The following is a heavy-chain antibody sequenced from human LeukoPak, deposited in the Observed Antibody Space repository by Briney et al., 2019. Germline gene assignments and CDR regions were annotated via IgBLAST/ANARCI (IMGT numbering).Heavy chain of an antibody. V-gene: IGHV4-34*01. CDR3: ARGLYCSGGSCYYMDV. J-gene: IGHJ6*03. CDR1: GGSFSGYY. D-gene: IGHD2-15*01. CDR2: INHSGST. Sequence: TSETLSLTCAVYGGSFSGYYWSWIRQPPGKGLEWIGEINHSGSTNYNPSLKSRVTISVDTSKNQFSLKLSSVTAADTAVYYCARGLYCSGGSCYYMDVWGKGTTVTVSS.